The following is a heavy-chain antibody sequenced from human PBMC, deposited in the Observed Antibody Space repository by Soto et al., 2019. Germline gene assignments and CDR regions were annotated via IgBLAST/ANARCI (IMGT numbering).Heavy chain of an antibody. CDR2: INPNSGGT. CDR1: GYTFTGYH. Sequence: ASVKVSCKASGYTFTGYHMHWVRQAPGQGLEWMGWINPNSGGTNYAQKFQGRVTMTRDTSISTAYMELSRLRSDDTAVYYCARDPEMTTVYGMDVWGQGTTVTVSS. J-gene: IGHJ6*02. D-gene: IGHD4-4*01. CDR3: ARDPEMTTVYGMDV. V-gene: IGHV1-2*02.